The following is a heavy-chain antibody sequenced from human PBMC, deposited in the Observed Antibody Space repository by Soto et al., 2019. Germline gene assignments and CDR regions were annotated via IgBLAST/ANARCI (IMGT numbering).Heavy chain of an antibody. CDR2: IYYSVST. J-gene: IGHJ6*03. D-gene: IGHD3-3*01. Sequence: PLETLSLTCTVSGGSISSSSYYWGWIRQPPGKGLEWIGSIYYSVSTYYNPSLKSRVTISVDTSKNQFPLKLSSVTAADTAVYYCARHATEWGDDYYYMDVWGKGTTVTVSS. CDR3: ARHATEWGDDYYYMDV. CDR1: GGSISSSSYY. V-gene: IGHV4-39*01.